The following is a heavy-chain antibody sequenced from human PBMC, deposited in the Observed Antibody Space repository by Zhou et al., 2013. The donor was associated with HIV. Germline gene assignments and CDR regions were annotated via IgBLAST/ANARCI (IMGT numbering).Heavy chain of an antibody. D-gene: IGHD3-3*01. J-gene: IGHJ4*02. CDR2: IIPIFGTA. Sequence: QVQLVQSGAEVKKPGSSVKVSCKASGGTFSSYAISWVRQAPGQGLEWMGGIIPIFGTANYAQKFQGRVTITTDESTSTAYMELSSLRSEDTAVYYCARSVAVLRFLEWLSIFDYWGQGTLVTVSS. CDR1: GGTFSSYA. CDR3: ARSVAVLRFLEWLSIFDY. V-gene: IGHV1-69*05.